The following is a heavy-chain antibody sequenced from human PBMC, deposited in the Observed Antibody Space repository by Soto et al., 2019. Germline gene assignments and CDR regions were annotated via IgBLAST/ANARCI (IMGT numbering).Heavy chain of an antibody. Sequence: EVQLVESGGGLVQPGGSLRLSCAASGSTLSSYWMSWVRQAPGKGLEWVANIKQDGSEKYYVDSVKGRFTISRDNAKNSLYLQTNSLRAEDTAVYYCARLSYYDILTGYPQETWYFDLWGRGTLVTVSS. CDR3: ARLSYYDILTGYPQETWYFDL. CDR2: IKQDGSEK. D-gene: IGHD3-9*01. V-gene: IGHV3-7*01. J-gene: IGHJ2*01. CDR1: GSTLSSYW.